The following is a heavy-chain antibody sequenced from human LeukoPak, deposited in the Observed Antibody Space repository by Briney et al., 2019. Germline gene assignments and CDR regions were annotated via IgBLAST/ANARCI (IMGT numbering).Heavy chain of an antibody. D-gene: IGHD2-8*01. CDR2: IQNDGSNE. CDR1: GFTFSSYG. J-gene: IGHJ6*03. Sequence: GGSLRLSCAASGFTFSSYGMHWVRQAPGKGLEWVAYIQNDGSNEQYADSVKGRFSISRDSSKNILYLQMNSLRAEDTAVYYCAKDRCSNGIGCYYYYMDVWGKGTTVTISS. V-gene: IGHV3-30*02. CDR3: AKDRCSNGIGCYYYYMDV.